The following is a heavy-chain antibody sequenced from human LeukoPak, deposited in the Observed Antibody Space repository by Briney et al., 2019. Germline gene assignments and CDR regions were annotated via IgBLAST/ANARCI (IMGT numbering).Heavy chain of an antibody. CDR3: AREFCSGGSSPVDF. J-gene: IGHJ4*02. V-gene: IGHV4-31*03. D-gene: IGHD2-15*01. CDR1: GDSISSGGYY. Sequence: NPSETLSLTCTVSGDSISSGGYYWSWIRQHPGKGLEWIGYIYHSGITYYNPSLKSRVTISVDTSKNQFSLKLSSVTAADTAVYYCAREFCSGGSSPVDFWGQGTLVTVSS. CDR2: IYHSGIT.